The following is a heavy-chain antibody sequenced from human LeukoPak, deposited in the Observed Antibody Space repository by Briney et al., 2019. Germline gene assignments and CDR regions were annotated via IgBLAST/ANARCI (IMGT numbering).Heavy chain of an antibody. Sequence: SETLSLTCAVSGGSIRSGDYSWSWIRQPPGKGLEWIGHISHSGSTYYNPSLKSRVTISVDTSKNQFSLKLSSVTAADTAVYYCARVIGYCSSTSCWRLFDYWGQGTLVTVSS. CDR1: GGSIRSGDYS. V-gene: IGHV4-30-2*05. J-gene: IGHJ4*02. CDR3: ARVIGYCSSTSCWRLFDY. D-gene: IGHD2-2*01. CDR2: ISHSGST.